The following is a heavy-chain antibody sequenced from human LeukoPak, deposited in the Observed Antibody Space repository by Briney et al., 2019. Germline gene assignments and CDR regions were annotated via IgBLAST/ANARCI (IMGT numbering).Heavy chain of an antibody. D-gene: IGHD3-10*01. Sequence: ASVKVSCKASGYTFTDNYIHWVRQAPGQGLEWMGWINPNVGGTNYAQKFQGRVSMTSDTSISTVYMELTSLTSDDTAVYYCARDFGIHFDYWGQGTLVTVSS. CDR1: GYTFTDNY. V-gene: IGHV1-2*02. CDR2: INPNVGGT. J-gene: IGHJ4*02. CDR3: ARDFGIHFDY.